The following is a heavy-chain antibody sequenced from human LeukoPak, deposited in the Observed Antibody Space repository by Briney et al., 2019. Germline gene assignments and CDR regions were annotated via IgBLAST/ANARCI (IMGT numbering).Heavy chain of an antibody. Sequence: SVKVSCKASGGTFRSYAISWVRQAPGQGLEWMGRIIPIFGTANYAQKFQGRVTITTDESTSTAYMELSSLRSEDTAVYYCARGYCSSTSCYFDYWGQGTLVTVSS. CDR1: GGTFRSYA. CDR2: IIPIFGTA. J-gene: IGHJ4*02. CDR3: ARGYCSSTSCYFDY. D-gene: IGHD2-2*01. V-gene: IGHV1-69*05.